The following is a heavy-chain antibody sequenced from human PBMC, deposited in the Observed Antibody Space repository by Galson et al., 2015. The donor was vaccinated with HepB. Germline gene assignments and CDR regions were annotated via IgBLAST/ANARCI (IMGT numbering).Heavy chain of an antibody. CDR2: ISHDGSNK. CDR1: GFSFSSFG. V-gene: IGHV3-30*19. D-gene: IGHD5-18*01. CDR3: AKDARRGYRYLWLGPILDY. J-gene: IGHJ4*02. Sequence: SLRLSCAASGFSFSSFGMHWVRQTPGKGLEWVAVISHDGSNKYYADSVKGRFTISRDNSKNTVNLQMNSLRAEDTAVYYCAKDARRGYRYLWLGPILDYWGQGTLVTVSS.